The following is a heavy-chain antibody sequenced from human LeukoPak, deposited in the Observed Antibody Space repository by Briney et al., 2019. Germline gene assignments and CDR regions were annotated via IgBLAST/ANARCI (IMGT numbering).Heavy chain of an antibody. J-gene: IGHJ4*02. Sequence: GGSLRLSCAASGFTFSSYSMNWVRQAPGKGLEWVSSISSSSSYIYYADSVKGRFTISRDNAKNSLYLQMNSLRAEDTAVYYCAKDYGDWGGYFMWGQGTLVTVSS. V-gene: IGHV3-21*01. CDR1: GFTFSSYS. D-gene: IGHD4-17*01. CDR3: AKDYGDWGGYFM. CDR2: ISSSSSYI.